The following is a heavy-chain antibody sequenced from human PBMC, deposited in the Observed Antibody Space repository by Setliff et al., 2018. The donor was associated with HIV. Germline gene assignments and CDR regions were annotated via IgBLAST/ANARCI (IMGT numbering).Heavy chain of an antibody. CDR2: VYYNGKT. CDR3: VRPTGYCSGDSCFSGEFDY. CDR1: GVSISSSSSY. Sequence: SETLSLTCTVAGVSISSSSSYWGWIRQPPEKGLEWIGNVYYNGKTYNNPSLKSRVTVSVDTSKNQFSLKMSAVTAADTGMYYCVRPTGYCSGDSCFSGEFDYWGQGALVTVSS. D-gene: IGHD2-15*01. J-gene: IGHJ4*02. V-gene: IGHV4-39*01.